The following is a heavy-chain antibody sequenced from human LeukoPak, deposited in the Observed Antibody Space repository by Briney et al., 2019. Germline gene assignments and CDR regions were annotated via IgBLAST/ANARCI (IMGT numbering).Heavy chain of an antibody. CDR2: ISSSSSYI. V-gene: IGHV3-21*01. CDR3: ASVRTSHLTRFDP. J-gene: IGHJ5*02. CDR1: GFTFSSYS. Sequence: PGGSLRLSCAASGFTFSSYSMNWVRQAPGKGLEWVSSISSSSSYIYYADSVKGRFTISRDNAKNSLYLQMNSLRAEDTAVYYCASVRTSHLTRFDPWGQGTLVTVSS. D-gene: IGHD2-2*01.